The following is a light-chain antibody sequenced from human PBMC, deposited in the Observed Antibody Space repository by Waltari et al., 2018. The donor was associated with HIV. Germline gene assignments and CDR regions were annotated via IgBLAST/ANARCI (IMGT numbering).Light chain of an antibody. CDR3: ATWDDSLSGHVV. CDR2: ANT. V-gene: IGLV1-47*01. J-gene: IGLJ2*01. Sequence: QSVLTQPPSVSGTPGQRVTFSCSGSSSNIGTNYVCWYQQLPGTAPKLLIYANTQRPSGVPDRFSGSKSGTSASLSISGLRSEDGADYYCATWDDSLSGHVVFGGGTKLTVL. CDR1: SSNIGTNY.